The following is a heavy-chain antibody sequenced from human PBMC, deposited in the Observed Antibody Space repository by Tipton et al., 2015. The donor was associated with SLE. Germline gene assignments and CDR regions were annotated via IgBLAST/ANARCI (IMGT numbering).Heavy chain of an antibody. CDR3: AKGVYGDSWWYFDL. CDR2: ISSGGSTM. V-gene: IGHV3-11*04. Sequence: SLRLSCAASGFTFSDYYMSWIRQAPGKGLEWVSYISSGGSTMYYADSVKGRFTISRDNAENSLYLRMNSLRAEDTAVYYCAKGVYGDSWWYFDLWGRGILVTVSS. CDR1: GFTFSDYY. D-gene: IGHD4-17*01. J-gene: IGHJ2*01.